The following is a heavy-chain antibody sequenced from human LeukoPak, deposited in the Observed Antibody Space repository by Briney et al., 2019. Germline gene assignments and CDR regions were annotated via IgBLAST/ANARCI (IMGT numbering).Heavy chain of an antibody. V-gene: IGHV1-2*02. J-gene: IGHJ5*02. CDR2: INPNSGGT. CDR3: ARGYCSSTSCSWFDP. CDR1: GYSFIYFY. D-gene: IGHD2-2*01. Sequence: ASVKVSCKTSGYSFIYFYIYWVRQAPGQGLEWMGWINPNSGGTNYAQKFQGRVTMTRDTSISTAYMELSRLRSDDTAVYYCARGYCSSTSCSWFDPWGQGTLVTVSS.